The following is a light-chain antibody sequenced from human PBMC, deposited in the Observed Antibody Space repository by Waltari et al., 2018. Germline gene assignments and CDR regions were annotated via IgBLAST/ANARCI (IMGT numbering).Light chain of an antibody. CDR3: DSYTGSSSWV. CDR1: ASDVAFYNY. Sequence: QSALTQPASVSGSPGQSITISCTGTASDVAFYNYVSWYQQHPGKAPKVIIYDVSERPAGVSNRVCGSKSGNTAYLTISGLQAEDEADYYCDSYTGSSSWVCGGGTKLTV. CDR2: DVS. J-gene: IGLJ3*02. V-gene: IGLV2-14*03.